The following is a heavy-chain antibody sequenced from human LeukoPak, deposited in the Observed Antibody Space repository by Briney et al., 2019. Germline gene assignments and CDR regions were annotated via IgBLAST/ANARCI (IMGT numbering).Heavy chain of an antibody. Sequence: SGPTLVNPTQTLTLTCTFSGFSLSTSRMRVSWIRQPPGKALEWLARIDWDDDKFYSTSLKTRLTISKDTSKNQVVLTMTNMDPVDTATYYCARTEYSSSSYWFDPWGQGTLVTVSS. CDR1: GFSLSTSRMR. D-gene: IGHD6-6*01. CDR3: ARTEYSSSSYWFDP. V-gene: IGHV2-70*04. J-gene: IGHJ5*02. CDR2: IDWDDDK.